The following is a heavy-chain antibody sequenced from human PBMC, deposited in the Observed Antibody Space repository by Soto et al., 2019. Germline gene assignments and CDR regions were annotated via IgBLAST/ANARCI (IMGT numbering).Heavy chain of an antibody. CDR1: GYTFTSSY. Sequence: QMQLVQSGAGVRMPGASVRLSCKASGYTFTSSYLHWVRQAPGQGLEWMGLINPGDGGTAYAQKFQVRLSISTDTSTNTVYMDLTSLRSDDTAVYYCAREGGTFARQGGAFDYWGQGTLVTVSS. CDR3: AREGGTFARQGGAFDY. J-gene: IGHJ4*02. CDR2: INPGDGGT. D-gene: IGHD3-16*01. V-gene: IGHV1-46*01.